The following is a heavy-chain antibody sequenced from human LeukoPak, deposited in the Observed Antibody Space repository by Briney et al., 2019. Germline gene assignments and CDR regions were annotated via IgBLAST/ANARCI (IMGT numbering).Heavy chain of an antibody. CDR3: ARGFNAGATDY. Sequence: GGSLRLSCAASGFTFSSYWMHWVRQAPGKGLVWVSRINSDGTSTSYAGSVKGRFTISRDNAKDTLYLQMNSLRAEDTAVYYCARGFNAGATDYWGQGTLVTVSS. J-gene: IGHJ4*02. CDR2: INSDGTST. V-gene: IGHV3-74*01. D-gene: IGHD1-26*01. CDR1: GFTFSSYW.